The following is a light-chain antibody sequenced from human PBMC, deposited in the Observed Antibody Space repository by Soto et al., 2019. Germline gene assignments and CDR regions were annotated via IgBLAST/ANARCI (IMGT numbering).Light chain of an antibody. Sequence: EIEMTQSPATLSLAPGERVTLSCRASESVSTNLAWYQQKAGQAPRLLIYGASTRATGIPARFSGSGSGTEFTLTISSLEPEDFAVYYCQQRSNWPWTFGQGTKVDIK. CDR1: ESVSTN. CDR2: GAS. V-gene: IGKV3-15*01. J-gene: IGKJ1*01. CDR3: QQRSNWPWT.